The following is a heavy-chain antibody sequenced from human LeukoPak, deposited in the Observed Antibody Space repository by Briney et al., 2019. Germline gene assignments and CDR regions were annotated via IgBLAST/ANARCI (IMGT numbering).Heavy chain of an antibody. CDR2: ISYDGSNK. CDR3: ARSSYSSSSSV. D-gene: IGHD6-6*01. J-gene: IGHJ3*01. V-gene: IGHV3-30-3*01. CDR1: GFTFSGYP. Sequence: PGKSLRLSCAASGFTFSGYPIHWVRQAPGKGLEWVAVISYDGSNKYYADSVKGRFTISRDNSKNSLYLQINSLRAEDTAVYYCARSSYSSSSSVWGQGTMVTVSS.